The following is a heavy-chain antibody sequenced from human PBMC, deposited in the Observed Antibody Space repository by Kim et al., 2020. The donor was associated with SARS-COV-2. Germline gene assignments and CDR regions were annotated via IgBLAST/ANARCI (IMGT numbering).Heavy chain of an antibody. CDR2: INSDGSST. CDR3: ARVFYSSSSRYYYYGMDV. D-gene: IGHD6-6*01. Sequence: GGSLRLSCAASGFTFSSYWIHWVRQAPGKGLVWVSRINSDGSSTSYADSVKGRFTISRDNAKNTLYLQMNSLRAEDTAVYYCARVFYSSSSRYYYYGMDVWGQGTTVTASS. V-gene: IGHV3-74*01. J-gene: IGHJ6*02. CDR1: GFTFSSYW.